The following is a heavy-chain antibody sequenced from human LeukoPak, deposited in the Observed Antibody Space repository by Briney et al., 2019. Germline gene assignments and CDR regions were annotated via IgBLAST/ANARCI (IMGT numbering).Heavy chain of an antibody. Sequence: SETLSLTXTVSGGSISSYYWSWIRQTPGKGLEWLGYIYYSGSTNYNPSLKSRVTISVDTSKNQFSLKLSSVTAADTAVYYCARDHRPLADEGLNWFDPWGQGTLVTVSS. CDR2: IYYSGST. CDR3: ARDHRPLADEGLNWFDP. V-gene: IGHV4-59*01. CDR1: GGSISSYY. J-gene: IGHJ5*02. D-gene: IGHD3-3*02.